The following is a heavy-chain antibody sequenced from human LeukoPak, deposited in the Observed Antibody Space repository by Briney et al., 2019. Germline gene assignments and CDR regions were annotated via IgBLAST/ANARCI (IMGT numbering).Heavy chain of an antibody. CDR1: GYTLMNYY. V-gene: IGHV1-46*01. J-gene: IGHJ2*01. D-gene: IGHD3-22*01. CDR3: ARDPRLSSGYSTGILWYFDL. Sequence: ASVKVSCEASGYTLMNYYMHWVRQAPGQGLEWMGIINPYGGSASYAQKFQGRVTMTRDTSTSTVYMELSSLRSEDTAVYYCARDPRLSSGYSTGILWYFDLWGRGTLVTVSS. CDR2: INPYGGSA.